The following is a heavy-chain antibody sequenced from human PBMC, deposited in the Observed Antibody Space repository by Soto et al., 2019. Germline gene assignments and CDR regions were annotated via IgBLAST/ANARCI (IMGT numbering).Heavy chain of an antibody. CDR2: ISSSGSTI. Sequence: GGSLRLSCVASGCTFRSDTMNWVRQTPGRRLEWVAYISSSGSTIYYAESVKGRFTVSRDNAKSSLYLRMNSLRAEDTAVYYCARDVWDSSGYYLDYWGQGTLVTVSS. D-gene: IGHD3-22*01. CDR1: GCTFRSDT. CDR3: ARDVWDSSGYYLDY. J-gene: IGHJ4*02. V-gene: IGHV3-48*01.